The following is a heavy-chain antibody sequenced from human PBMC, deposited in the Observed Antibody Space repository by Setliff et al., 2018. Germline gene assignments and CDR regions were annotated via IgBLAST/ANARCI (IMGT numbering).Heavy chain of an antibody. CDR2: VYCGDSDT. V-gene: IGHV5-51*01. J-gene: IGHJ3*02. Sequence: PGESLKISCKASEYTFSDYWIGWVRQMPGKGLEWMGVVYCGDSDTRYSPSFQGQVTMSADRSIRSAYLQWSSMKASETAMYYCARLGYSDGFDIWGQGTMVTVSS. CDR3: ARLGYSDGFDI. CDR1: EYTFSDYW. D-gene: IGHD5-18*01.